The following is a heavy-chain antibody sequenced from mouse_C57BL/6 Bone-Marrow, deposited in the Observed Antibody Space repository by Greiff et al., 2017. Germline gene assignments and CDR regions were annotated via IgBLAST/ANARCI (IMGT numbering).Heavy chain of an antibody. J-gene: IGHJ1*03. CDR2: IWTGGGT. V-gene: IGHV2-9-1*01. CDR1: GFSLTSYA. CDR3: ARRNYYGSREGYFDV. D-gene: IGHD1-1*01. Sequence: VKLVEPGPGLVAPSQSLSITCTVSGFSLTSYAISWVRQPPGKGLEWLGVIWTGGGTNYNSALKSRLSISKDNSKSQVFLKMNSLQTDDTARYYCARRNYYGSREGYFDVWGTGTTVTVSS.